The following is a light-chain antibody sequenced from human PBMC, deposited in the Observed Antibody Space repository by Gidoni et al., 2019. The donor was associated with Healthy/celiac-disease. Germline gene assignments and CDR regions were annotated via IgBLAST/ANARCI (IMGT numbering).Light chain of an antibody. J-gene: IGKJ4*01. CDR3: HQSYSTPRLT. V-gene: IGKV1-39*01. CDR2: AAS. CDR1: QSISSY. Sequence: DIQMTQYPSSLSASVGDRVTITFRASQSISSYLNWYQQKPGKAPKLLIYAASSLQSGVPSRFSGSGSGTDFTLTISSLQPEDFATYYCHQSYSTPRLTFXGXTKVEIK.